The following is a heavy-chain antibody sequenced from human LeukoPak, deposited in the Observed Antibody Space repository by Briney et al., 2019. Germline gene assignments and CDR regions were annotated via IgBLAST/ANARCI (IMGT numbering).Heavy chain of an antibody. V-gene: IGHV3-33*01. CDR1: GFTFSSYG. CDR3: ARGVSYYFDY. Sequence: PGRSLRLSCAASGFTFSSYGMHWVRQAPGKGLEWVAVIWYDGSNKYYADSVKGRFTISRDNSKNTLYLQMNSLRAEDTAVCYCARGVSYYFDYWGQGTLVTVSS. D-gene: IGHD2-15*01. J-gene: IGHJ4*02. CDR2: IWYDGSNK.